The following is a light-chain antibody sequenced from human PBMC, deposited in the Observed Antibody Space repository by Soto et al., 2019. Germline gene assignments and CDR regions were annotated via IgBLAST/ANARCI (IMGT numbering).Light chain of an antibody. V-gene: IGKV3-15*01. CDR3: QQYNSWPIT. CDR1: QSVGDN. Sequence: ERVLTQSPATLSVSPGERAILSCRASQSVGDNLAWYQQKPGQAPRLLIYRASTRATDTPARFSGSGSGTEFTLTISSLQSEDAAIYSCQQYNSWPITFGQGTRLEIK. J-gene: IGKJ5*01. CDR2: RAS.